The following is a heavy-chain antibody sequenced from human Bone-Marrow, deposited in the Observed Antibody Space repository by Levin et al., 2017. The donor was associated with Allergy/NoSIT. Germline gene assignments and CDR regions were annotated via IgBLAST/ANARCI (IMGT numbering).Heavy chain of an antibody. V-gene: IGHV4-39*01. CDR3: ASSKSGTYSLQMDF. Sequence: SETLSLTCSVSGDSIDSRDYYWGWIRQSPGKGLEWIASIFSGERTFYTPSLKSRVTVSVDTSKNQFSLTLRSVTAADTSIYYCASSKSGTYSLQMDFWGQGSLVTVSS. J-gene: IGHJ4*02. CDR1: GDSIDSRDYY. D-gene: IGHD5-12*01. CDR2: IFSGERT.